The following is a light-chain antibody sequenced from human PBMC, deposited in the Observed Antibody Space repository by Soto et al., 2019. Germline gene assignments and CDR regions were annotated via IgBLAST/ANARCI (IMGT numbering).Light chain of an antibody. CDR2: DAS. V-gene: IGKV3-11*01. J-gene: IGKJ4*01. CDR1: QSISNY. Sequence: DIVLTQSPDTLSLAPGERATLSGRASQSISNYLIWYQQKPGQSPRLLIYDASNGAIGIPARFSGSGSGTDFTLTISSLQAEDVAVYCSTAYYTTPLPFGGGTKVDI. CDR3: TAYYTTPLP.